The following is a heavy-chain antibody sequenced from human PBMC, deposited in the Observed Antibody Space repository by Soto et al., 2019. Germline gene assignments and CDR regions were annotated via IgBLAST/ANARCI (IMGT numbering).Heavy chain of an antibody. Sequence: GGSLRLSCAASGFTFSSYAMSWVRQAPGKGLEWVSAISGRGGSTYYADSVKGRFTISRDNAKTTLYLQMNRLRLEDKDVSYYYRVPSSSLRFACYYAWFDPWGQGTLVTVSS. CDR3: YRVPSSSLRFACYYAWFDP. J-gene: IGHJ5*02. D-gene: IGHD2-21*02. V-gene: IGHV3-23*01. CDR1: GFTFSSYA. CDR2: ISGRGGST.